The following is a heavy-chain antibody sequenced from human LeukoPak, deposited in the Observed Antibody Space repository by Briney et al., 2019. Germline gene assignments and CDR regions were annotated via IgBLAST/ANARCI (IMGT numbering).Heavy chain of an antibody. CDR3: TRHDYGDPGALRY. D-gene: IGHD4-17*01. Sequence: GGSLRLSCSASGFTFSSYVMAWVPQASGKGLEWVGRIRSKANNYATAYAASVKGRFTISRDDSKNTTYLQMNSLKTEDTAVYYCTRHDYGDPGALRYWGQGTLVTVSS. V-gene: IGHV3-73*01. CDR2: IRSKANNYAT. J-gene: IGHJ4*02. CDR1: GFTFSSYV.